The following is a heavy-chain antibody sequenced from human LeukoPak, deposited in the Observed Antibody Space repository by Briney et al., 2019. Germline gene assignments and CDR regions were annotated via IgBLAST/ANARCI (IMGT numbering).Heavy chain of an antibody. Sequence: PGGSLRLSCAASGFTVSSNYMSWVRQAPGKGLEWVSVIYSGGSTYYADSVKGRFTISRGNSKNTLYLQMNSLRAEDTAVYYCARDLCTTGLNYYYYYGMDVWGQGTTVTVSS. V-gene: IGHV3-66*01. D-gene: IGHD1-1*01. CDR1: GFTVSSNY. CDR3: ARDLCTTGLNYYYYYGMDV. CDR2: IYSGGST. J-gene: IGHJ6*02.